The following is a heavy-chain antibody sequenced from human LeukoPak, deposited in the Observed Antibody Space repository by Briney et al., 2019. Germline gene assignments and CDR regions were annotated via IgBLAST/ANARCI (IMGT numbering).Heavy chain of an antibody. V-gene: IGHV4-39*01. CDR1: GGSISSSSYY. D-gene: IGHD1-26*01. CDR2: IYYSGST. J-gene: IGHJ6*03. CDR3: ARLRGPGVGATRGYYYYMDV. Sequence: SETLSLTCTVSGGSISSSSYYWGWIRQPPGKGLEWIGSIYYSGSTYYNPSLKSRVTISVDTSKNQFSLKLSSVTAADTAVYYCARLRGPGVGATRGYYYYMDVWGKGTTVTVSS.